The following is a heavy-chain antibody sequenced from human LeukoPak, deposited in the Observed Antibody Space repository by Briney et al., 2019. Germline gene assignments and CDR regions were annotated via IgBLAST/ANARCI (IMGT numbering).Heavy chain of an antibody. CDR2: ISDSGSSI. D-gene: IGHD3-9*01. CDR1: GFTFSSYE. J-gene: IGHJ5*02. CDR3: ARRRTGILSP. V-gene: IGHV3-48*03. Sequence: PGGSLRLSCAASGFTFSSYEMNWVRQAPGKGLEWVSYISDSGSSICYVDSVKGRFTISRDNAKNSLYLQMNSLRAEDTAIYYCARRRTGILSPWGQGTLVTVSS.